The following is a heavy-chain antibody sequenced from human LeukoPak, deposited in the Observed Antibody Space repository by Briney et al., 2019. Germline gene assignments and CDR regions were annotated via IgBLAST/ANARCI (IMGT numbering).Heavy chain of an antibody. Sequence: GGSLRLSCAASGFIFSSYAMSWVRQAPGRGLEWVSTISGSGGSTYYADSVKGRFTISRDNSKNAVYLQMNSLRAEDTAVYYCVSGNDPDYVWGTYRLDAFDIWGEGTMVIVSS. D-gene: IGHD3-16*02. CDR2: ISGSGGST. CDR3: VSGNDPDYVWGTYRLDAFDI. CDR1: GFIFSSYA. V-gene: IGHV3-23*01. J-gene: IGHJ3*02.